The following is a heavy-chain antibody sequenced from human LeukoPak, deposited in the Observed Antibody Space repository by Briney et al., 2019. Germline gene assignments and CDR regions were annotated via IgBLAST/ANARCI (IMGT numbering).Heavy chain of an antibody. V-gene: IGHV3-30*02. J-gene: IGHJ4*02. CDR1: GFTFSSYG. Sequence: GGSLRLSCAATGFTFSSYGMHWVRQAPGKGLEWVAFIRYGGNNKYYADSVKGRFTISRDNSRNTLYLQMNSLRAEDTAVYYCAKDSASGSYYGSDFDYWGQGTLVTVSS. CDR3: AKDSASGSYYGSDFDY. D-gene: IGHD1-26*01. CDR2: IRYGGNNK.